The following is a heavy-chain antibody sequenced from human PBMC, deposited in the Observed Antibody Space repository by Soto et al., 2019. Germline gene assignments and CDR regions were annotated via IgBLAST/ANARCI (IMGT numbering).Heavy chain of an antibody. J-gene: IGHJ6*02. Sequence: EVQVLESGGGLVQPGGSLRLSCAASGFTFGSYAMTWVRQAPGKGLEWVSGISHSGDRTYYADSVKGRFTISRDNPQNTLYLQMNRLRAEDTAIYSCAGCSSTTCYAGYYYGMDVWGQGTTVTVSS. CDR2: ISHSGDRT. CDR3: AGCSSTTCYAGYYYGMDV. D-gene: IGHD2-2*01. CDR1: GFTFGSYA. V-gene: IGHV3-23*01.